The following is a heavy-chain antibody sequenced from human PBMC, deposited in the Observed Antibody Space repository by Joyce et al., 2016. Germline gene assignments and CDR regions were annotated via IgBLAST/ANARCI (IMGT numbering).Heavy chain of an antibody. Sequence: QVQLVESGGGVVQPGRSLRLSCAASGFTFSNYGMHWVRQAPGKGLEWVAVIANDGNKKYYADSVKGRFTISRDNSKNTLYLQMNSLRAEDTAVYYCAKRYDYVDYWGRGTLVTVSS. D-gene: IGHD3-16*01. V-gene: IGHV3-30*18. CDR3: AKRYDYVDY. CDR2: IANDGNKK. J-gene: IGHJ4*02. CDR1: GFTFSNYG.